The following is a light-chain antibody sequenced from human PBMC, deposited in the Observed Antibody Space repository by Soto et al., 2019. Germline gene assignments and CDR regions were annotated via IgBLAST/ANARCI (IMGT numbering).Light chain of an antibody. CDR3: LQDFKYPRT. J-gene: IGKJ1*01. CDR2: GTF. Sequence: AIQMTQSPSSLSASVGDRVTNTCRASQDIRTELGWYQQKPGKAPRLLIYGTFSLQSGFPSRFSGSGSGTDFTLIISSLQPDDFATYYCLQDFKYPRTFGQGTKV. CDR1: QDIRTE. V-gene: IGKV1-6*01.